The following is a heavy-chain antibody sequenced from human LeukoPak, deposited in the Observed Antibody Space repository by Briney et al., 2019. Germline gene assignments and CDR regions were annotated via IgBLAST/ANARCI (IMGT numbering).Heavy chain of an antibody. V-gene: IGHV4-61*01. J-gene: IGHJ3*02. CDR2: IYYSGST. D-gene: IGHD6-13*01. CDR1: GGSVSSGSYY. Sequence: SETLSLTCTVSGGSVSSGSYYWSWIRQPPGKGLAWIGYIYYSGSTNYNPSLKSRVTISVDTSKNQFSLKLSSVTAADTAVYYCARLAAEDDAFDIWGQGTMVTVSS. CDR3: ARLAAEDDAFDI.